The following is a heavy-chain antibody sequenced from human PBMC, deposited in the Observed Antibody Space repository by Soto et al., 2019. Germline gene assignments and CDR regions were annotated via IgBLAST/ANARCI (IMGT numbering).Heavy chain of an antibody. J-gene: IGHJ5*02. D-gene: IGHD2-15*01. CDR3: ARAREDIVFLNWFDP. CDR2: ISSSSTI. CDR1: GFTFSSYS. V-gene: IGHV3-48*02. Sequence: GGSLRLSCAASGFTFSSYSMNWVRQAPGKGLEWVSYISSSSTIYYADSVKGRFTISRDNAKNSLYLQMNSLRDEDTAVYYCARAREDIVFLNWFDPWGQGNLVTVSS.